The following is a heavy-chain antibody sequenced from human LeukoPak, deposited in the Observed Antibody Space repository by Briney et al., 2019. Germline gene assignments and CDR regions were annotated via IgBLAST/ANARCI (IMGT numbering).Heavy chain of an antibody. D-gene: IGHD6-19*01. J-gene: IGHJ4*02. CDR2: MNQDGSEK. Sequence: GGSLRLSCAASEFTFSTYWMSWVRQAPGKGLEWVANMNQDGSEKYYVDSVKGRFTISRDNAKNSLYLQMNSLRAEDTALYYCAKGDRQWLVQPVFDYWGQGTLVTVSS. CDR3: AKGDRQWLVQPVFDY. V-gene: IGHV3-7*03. CDR1: EFTFSTYW.